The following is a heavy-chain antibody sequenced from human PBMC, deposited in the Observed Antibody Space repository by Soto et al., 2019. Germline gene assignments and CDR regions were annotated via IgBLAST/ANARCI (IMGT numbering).Heavy chain of an antibody. CDR2: IYYTGST. CDR1: GVSISSSNFY. J-gene: IGHJ4*02. Sequence: SETLSLTCSVSGVSISSSNFYWGWIRQHPGKGLEWIGNIYYTGSTYYNPSLKSRVAMSIDTSKNQFSLKLNSVTAADTAVYFCARLFYDSSEHFDYWGQGTLVTVSS. V-gene: IGHV4-39*01. CDR3: ARLFYDSSEHFDY. D-gene: IGHD3-22*01.